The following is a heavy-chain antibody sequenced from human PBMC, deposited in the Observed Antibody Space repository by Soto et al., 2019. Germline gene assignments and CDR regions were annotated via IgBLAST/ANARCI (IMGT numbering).Heavy chain of an antibody. CDR1: GYTFTTYD. CDR3: ARASMYIWNDH. V-gene: IGHV1-8*02. Sequence: QVRLVQSGAEVKRPGASVKVSCEASGYTFTTYDINWVRQASGQGLEWMGCVNPSSGNTVYAQKFHGRVTMTRDNSISTAYMELSSLKSDDTAIYYCARASMYIWNDHWGQGTLVTVSS. D-gene: IGHD1-20*01. CDR2: VNPSSGNT. J-gene: IGHJ5*02.